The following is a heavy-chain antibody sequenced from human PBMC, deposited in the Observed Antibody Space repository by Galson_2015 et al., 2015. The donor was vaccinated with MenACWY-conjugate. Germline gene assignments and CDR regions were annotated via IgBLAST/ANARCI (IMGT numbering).Heavy chain of an antibody. CDR1: GDSVSSNSAA. CDR3: ARESGRVFQY. V-gene: IGHV6-1*01. Sequence: CAISGDSVSSNSAAWNWIMQSPSRGLEWLGRTYYRSKWYSDYAVSMKSRIAINVDTSKSQFSLHLNSVTPEDTAVYYCARESGRVFQYWGQGTLVAVSS. CDR2: TYYRSKWYS. J-gene: IGHJ4*02.